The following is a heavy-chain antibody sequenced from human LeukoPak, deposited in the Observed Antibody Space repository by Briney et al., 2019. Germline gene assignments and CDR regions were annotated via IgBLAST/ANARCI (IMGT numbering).Heavy chain of an antibody. D-gene: IGHD1-1*01. CDR1: GFTFSSFN. CDR3: AREHDWNPDY. V-gene: IGHV3-21*01. Sequence: GGSLRLSCVASGFTFSSFNMNWVRQAPGKGLEWVSSISSSSSHIYYADSVRGRFTISRDNAKNSLYLQMNSLRAEDTALYYCAREHDWNPDYWGQGTLVTVSS. J-gene: IGHJ4*02. CDR2: ISSSSSHI.